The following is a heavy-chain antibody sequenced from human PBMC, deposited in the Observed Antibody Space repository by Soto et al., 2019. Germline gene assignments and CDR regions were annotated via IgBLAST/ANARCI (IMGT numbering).Heavy chain of an antibody. V-gene: IGHV1-18*01. CDR1: GYPFTIYG. Sequence: ASVKVSCKAPGYPFTIYGISWVRLTPGRMLALMGGISAYNGNTHYAQKCQGGVTMTTDTSMLTSHMELSCLRSDDTSAYYRQRGPGSWSGYSNDDDAFDIWGQGTMVNVS. CDR3: QRGPGSWSGYSNDDDAFDI. J-gene: IGHJ3*02. D-gene: IGHD3-3*01. CDR2: ISAYNGNT.